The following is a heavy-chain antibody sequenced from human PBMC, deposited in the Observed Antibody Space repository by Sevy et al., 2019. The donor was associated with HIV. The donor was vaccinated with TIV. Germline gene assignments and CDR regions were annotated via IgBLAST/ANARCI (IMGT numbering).Heavy chain of an antibody. CDR2: IIYDGSKK. V-gene: IGHV3-30-3*01. Sequence: GGSLRLSCAASGFTFSSYAMHWVRQAPGKGLEWVADIIYDGSKKYYADSVKGRFTISRDNSKNTLYLQMNSLRAEDTAVYYCARGRKTTQEWLEELDYYYGVDVWGQGTTVTVSS. CDR1: GFTFSSYA. D-gene: IGHD2-8*01. CDR3: ARGRKTTQEWLEELDYYYGVDV. J-gene: IGHJ6*02.